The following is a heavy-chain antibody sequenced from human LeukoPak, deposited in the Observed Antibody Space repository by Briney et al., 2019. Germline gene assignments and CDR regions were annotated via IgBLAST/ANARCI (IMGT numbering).Heavy chain of an antibody. CDR2: LFHSGTP. Sequence: SETLSLTCAVSGVSISTAGYSWRWIRQPPGKGLEWIGYLFHSGTPYYNPSLKGRVTISVDRSKNQFSLKLNSLTAADTAAYYCARLPVNFYFDLWGRGTLVTVSS. J-gene: IGHJ2*01. CDR3: ARLPVNFYFDL. CDR1: GVSISTAGYS. D-gene: IGHD2/OR15-2a*01. V-gene: IGHV4-30-2*01.